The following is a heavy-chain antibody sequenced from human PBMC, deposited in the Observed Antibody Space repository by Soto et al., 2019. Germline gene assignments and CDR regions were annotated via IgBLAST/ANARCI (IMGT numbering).Heavy chain of an antibody. CDR2: ISGSGANT. D-gene: IGHD1-26*01. CDR3: AKSGSHSYFDY. J-gene: IGHJ4*02. CDR1: EFTFSSYA. V-gene: IGHV3-23*01. Sequence: AGGSLRLSCAASEFTFSSYAMTWVRQAPGKGLEWVSSISGSGANTYYADSVKGRFTISRDNSKNTLYLQMNSLRADDTAVYYCAKSGSHSYFDYWGQGTLVTVSS.